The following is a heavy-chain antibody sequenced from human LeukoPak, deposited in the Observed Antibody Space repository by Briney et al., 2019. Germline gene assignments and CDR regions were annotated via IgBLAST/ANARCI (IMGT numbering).Heavy chain of an antibody. D-gene: IGHD1-26*01. Sequence: GGSLRLSCATSGFTFSSNWMSWVRHVPGRGLDWVANIKPDGSAQYYAASVRGRFTVSRDNAKNSVYLQMNSLRVEDTAVYYCASSGTYRFDYWGQGTLVTVSS. CDR3: ASSGTYRFDY. V-gene: IGHV3-7*01. CDR2: IKPDGSAQ. CDR1: GFTFSSNW. J-gene: IGHJ4*02.